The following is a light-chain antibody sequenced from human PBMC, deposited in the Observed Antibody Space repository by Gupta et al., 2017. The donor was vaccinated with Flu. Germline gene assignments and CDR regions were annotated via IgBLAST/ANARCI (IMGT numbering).Light chain of an antibody. CDR3: MQYTHWPHT. V-gene: IGKV2-30*02. J-gene: IGKJ2*01. CDR2: RVS. Sequence: ISCRSSQSLVHTNGKTHLDWFQQRPGQSPWRLIYRVSNRDSGVPDRFSGSGSGTDFTLEISRVEAEDIGLYYCMQYTHWPHTFGQGTKLEIK. CDR1: QSLVHTNGKTH.